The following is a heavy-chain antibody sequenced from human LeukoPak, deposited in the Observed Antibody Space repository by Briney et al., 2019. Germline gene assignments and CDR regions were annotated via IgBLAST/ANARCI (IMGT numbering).Heavy chain of an antibody. CDR3: ARLGYHPPYYYYYYMDV. D-gene: IGHD3-16*02. Sequence: SETLSLTCTVSGGSISGYYWSWIRQPPGKGLEGIGYIYYSGSTNYNPSLKSRVTMSVDTSKNQFSLKLSSVTAADTAVYYCARLGYHPPYYYYYYMDVWGKGTTVTISS. V-gene: IGHV4-59*12. CDR2: IYYSGST. CDR1: GGSISGYY. J-gene: IGHJ6*03.